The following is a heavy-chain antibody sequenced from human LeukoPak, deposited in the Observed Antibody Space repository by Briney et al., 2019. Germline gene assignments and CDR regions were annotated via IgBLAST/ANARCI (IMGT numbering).Heavy chain of an antibody. V-gene: IGHV3-73*01. CDR2: IRSKANSYAT. CDR1: RFTFSGST. CDR3: TTDDSGWSAFDY. J-gene: IGHJ4*02. Sequence: GGSLKLSCAASRFTFSGSTMHWVRQASGKGLEWVGHIRSKANSYATQYAASVKGRFTISRDDSKNTAYLQMNSLKTEDTAVYYCTTDDSGWSAFDYWGQGTLVTVSS. D-gene: IGHD6-19*01.